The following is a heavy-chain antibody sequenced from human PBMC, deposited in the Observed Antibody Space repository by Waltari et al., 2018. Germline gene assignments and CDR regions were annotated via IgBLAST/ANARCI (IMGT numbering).Heavy chain of an antibody. CDR2: IYWNDDK. CDR1: GFSLSTTGVG. Sequence: QITLKESGPTLVKPTQTLTLTCSFSGFSLSTTGVGVGWIGQPPGEALEWLALIYWNDDKRYNPSLKSRVTITKDTSKNQVVLIMTNMDPVDTATYYCAHNVGGWAENWFDPWGQGTLVTVSS. D-gene: IGHD6-19*01. J-gene: IGHJ5*02. CDR3: AHNVGGWAENWFDP. V-gene: IGHV2-5*01.